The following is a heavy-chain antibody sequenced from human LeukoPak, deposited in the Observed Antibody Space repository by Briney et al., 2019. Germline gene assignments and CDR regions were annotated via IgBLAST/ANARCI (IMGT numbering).Heavy chain of an antibody. CDR3: ARDQFEGPSIAAAGIFDY. CDR1: GYTFTGYY. J-gene: IGHJ4*02. D-gene: IGHD6-13*01. V-gene: IGHV1-69*13. CDR2: IIPIFGTA. Sequence: ASVKVSCKASGYTFTGYYIHWVRQAPGQGLEWMGGIIPIFGTANYAQKFQGRVTITADESTSTAYMELSSLRSEDTAVYYCARDQFEGPSIAAAGIFDYWGQGTLVTVSS.